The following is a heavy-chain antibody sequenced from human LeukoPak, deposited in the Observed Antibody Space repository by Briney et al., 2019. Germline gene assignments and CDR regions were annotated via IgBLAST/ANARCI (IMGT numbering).Heavy chain of an antibody. CDR2: IYSSGST. CDR3: ASGRITGYFDL. CDR1: GGSMNNYY. J-gene: IGHJ2*01. Sequence: SETLSLTCTVSGGSMNNYYWSWIRQPPGKGLEWIGFIYSSGSTNQNPSLRSRATISLDTSKNQFSLRLRSVTAADTAVYYCASGRITGYFDLWGRGTLVTVSS. V-gene: IGHV4-59*01.